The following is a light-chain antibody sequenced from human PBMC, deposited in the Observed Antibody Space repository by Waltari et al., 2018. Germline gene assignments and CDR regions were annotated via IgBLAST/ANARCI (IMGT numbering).Light chain of an antibody. CDR2: DVT. CDR3: SSYTTRNSIV. J-gene: IGLJ2*01. CDR1: SSDVGGYKS. V-gene: IGLV2-14*03. Sequence: QSALTQPASVSGSPGQSITISCTGTSSDVGGYKSVSWYQPHPGKAPKLIIYDVTDRPSGVSNRFSGPISGNTASLTVSGLQADDEADYYCSSYTTRNSIVFGGGTKLTVL.